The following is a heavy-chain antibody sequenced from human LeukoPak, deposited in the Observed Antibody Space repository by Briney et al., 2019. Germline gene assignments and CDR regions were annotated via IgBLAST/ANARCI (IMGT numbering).Heavy chain of an antibody. CDR2: INAGNGNT. CDR3: ARDSHLIAAAGNEFDY. J-gene: IGHJ4*02. Sequence: GASVKVSCKASGYTFTSYAMHWVRQAPGQRLEWMGWINAGNGNTKYSQEFQGRVTITRDTSASTAYMELSSLRSEDMAVYYCARDSHLIAAAGNEFDYWGQGTLVTVSS. V-gene: IGHV1-3*03. CDR1: GYTFTSYA. D-gene: IGHD6-13*01.